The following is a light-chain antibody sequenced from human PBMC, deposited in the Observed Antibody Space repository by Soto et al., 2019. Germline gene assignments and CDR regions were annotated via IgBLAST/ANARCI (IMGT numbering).Light chain of an antibody. CDR3: AAWDDSLKGWV. V-gene: IGLV1-44*01. J-gene: IGLJ3*02. CDR2: RNN. Sequence: QSVVTQPPSASGTPGQRVTISCSGSSSNIGSNTVNWYQQLPGTAPKLLIYRNNERPSGVPDRFSGSQSGTSASLAISGLQSGDEADYSCAAWDDSLKGWVFGGGTKVTVL. CDR1: SSNIGSNT.